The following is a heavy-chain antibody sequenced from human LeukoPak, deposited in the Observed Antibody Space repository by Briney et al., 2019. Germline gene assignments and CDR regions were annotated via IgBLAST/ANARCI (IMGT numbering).Heavy chain of an antibody. CDR3: ARGPSNYYDSSGYYYLGNWFDP. D-gene: IGHD3-22*01. CDR1: GFTFSNYW. Sequence: GGSLRLSCAASGFTFSNYWMNWVRQAPGKGLEWVANIKQEGREKYYVDSVEGRFTVSRDNTKNSLYLQMNSLRAEDTAVYYCARGPSNYYDSSGYYYLGNWFDPWGQGTLVTVSS. CDR2: IKQEGREK. V-gene: IGHV3-7*01. J-gene: IGHJ5*02.